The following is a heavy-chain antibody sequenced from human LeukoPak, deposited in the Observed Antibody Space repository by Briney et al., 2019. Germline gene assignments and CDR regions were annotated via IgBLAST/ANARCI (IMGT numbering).Heavy chain of an antibody. V-gene: IGHV3-21*04. CDR2: ISSSSGYI. CDR1: GFTFSSYS. J-gene: IGHJ4*02. D-gene: IGHD1-14*01. Sequence: GGSLRLSCAASGFTFSSYSMNWVRQTPGKGLEWVSSISSSSGYINYADSVKGRFTVSRDNSKNTLYLQMNSLRAEDTAVYYCEKEPRAGDLPEKFDYWGQGTLVTVSS. CDR3: EKEPRAGDLPEKFDY.